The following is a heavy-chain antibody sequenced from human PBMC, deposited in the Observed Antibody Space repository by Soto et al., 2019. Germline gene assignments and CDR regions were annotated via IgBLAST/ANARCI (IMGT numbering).Heavy chain of an antibody. Sequence: QITLEESGPAVVKPTQPLTLTCTFSGFSLSNSGESVGWIRQPPGKALAWLGLIYWNGIERYNPSLKRRLSIIKDTSKNHVLLTVTNMDPVDPATYFCAHGDPLDFHYWGQGTLVTVSP. V-gene: IGHV2-5*01. D-gene: IGHD3-10*01. CDR3: AHGDPLDFHY. CDR1: GFSLSNSGES. J-gene: IGHJ4*02. CDR2: IYWNGIE.